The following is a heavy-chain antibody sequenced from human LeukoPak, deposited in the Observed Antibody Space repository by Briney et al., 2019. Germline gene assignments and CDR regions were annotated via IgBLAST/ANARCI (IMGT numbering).Heavy chain of an antibody. CDR1: GFTFYTYW. D-gene: IGHD2-15*01. Sequence: PGGSLRVSCVGSGFTFYTYWMSWVRQAPRKGLEWVANINQDESAEYYVDSVKGRFTISRDNAKNSLYLQMNSLTAEDTAVYFCARSKGHLLRGYFDYWGQGTLVTVSS. CDR3: ARSKGHLLRGYFDY. J-gene: IGHJ4*02. CDR2: INQDESAE. V-gene: IGHV3-7*01.